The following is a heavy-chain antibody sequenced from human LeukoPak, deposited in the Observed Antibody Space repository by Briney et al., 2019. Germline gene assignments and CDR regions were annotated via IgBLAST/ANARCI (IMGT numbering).Heavy chain of an antibody. Sequence: GGSLRLSCAASGFTFSSYGIHWVRQAPSKGLEWVAFIRYDGSNKYYADSVKGRFTISRDNSKNTLYLQMNSLRAEDTAVYFCAKENDFWSGYYQYYFDYWGQGTLVTVSS. CDR1: GFTFSSYG. CDR3: AKENDFWSGYYQYYFDY. J-gene: IGHJ4*02. CDR2: IRYDGSNK. V-gene: IGHV3-30*02. D-gene: IGHD3-3*01.